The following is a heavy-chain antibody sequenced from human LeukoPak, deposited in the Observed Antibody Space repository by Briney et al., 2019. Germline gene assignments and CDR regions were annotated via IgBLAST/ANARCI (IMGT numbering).Heavy chain of an antibody. V-gene: IGHV3-73*01. D-gene: IGHD1-1*01. CDR3: TSGTTSGESDY. J-gene: IGHJ4*02. CDR1: GFTFSGSA. CDR2: IRSKANSYAT. Sequence: GGSLRLSCAASGFTFSGSAMHWVRQASGKGLEWVGRIRSKANSYATAYAASVKGRFTISRDDSKNTACLQMNSLKTEDTAVYYCTSGTTSGESDYWGQGTLVTVSS.